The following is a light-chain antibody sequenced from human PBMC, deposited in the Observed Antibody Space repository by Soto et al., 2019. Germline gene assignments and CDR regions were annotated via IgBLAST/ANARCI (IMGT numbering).Light chain of an antibody. CDR2: GVS. CDR3: QRYRSAQMT. Sequence: DIQMTQSPSSLSASVGDRVTITCRASQGVANYLGWSQQKPGKVPKALIYGVSTLQSGVPSRFSGSGSDTDFTLTISSLQPEDAATYYCQRYRSAQMTFGQGTKVEIK. CDR1: QGVANY. V-gene: IGKV1-27*01. J-gene: IGKJ1*01.